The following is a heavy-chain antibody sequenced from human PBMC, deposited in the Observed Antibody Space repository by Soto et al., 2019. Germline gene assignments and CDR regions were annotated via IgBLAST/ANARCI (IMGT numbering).Heavy chain of an antibody. D-gene: IGHD3-10*01. CDR2: ISNDGANK. V-gene: IGHV3-30*18. J-gene: IGHJ4*02. CDR3: AKGTITMVRGPPGY. Sequence: QVQLVESGGGVVQPGRSLRLSCAASGFTFTTYGMHWVRQAPGKGLEWVAVISNDGANKYYADSMKGRFTVSRDNSKNTLYLQMNSLRSEDTAVYYCAKGTITMVRGPPGYWGQGTLVTVSS. CDR1: GFTFTTYG.